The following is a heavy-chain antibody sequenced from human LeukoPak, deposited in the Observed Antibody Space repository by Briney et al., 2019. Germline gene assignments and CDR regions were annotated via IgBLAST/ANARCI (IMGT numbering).Heavy chain of an antibody. CDR1: GFTFSTFS. Sequence: GRSLRLSCAASGFTFSTFSMHWVRQAPRKGLEWVAVILYDGSTQYYADSVRGRFTASRDNSKDTLYLQMNSLRVEDTAVYYCARVDCRSTSCSPFDYWGQGTLVTVSS. D-gene: IGHD2-2*01. CDR3: ARVDCRSTSCSPFDY. J-gene: IGHJ4*02. V-gene: IGHV3-30*04. CDR2: ILYDGSTQ.